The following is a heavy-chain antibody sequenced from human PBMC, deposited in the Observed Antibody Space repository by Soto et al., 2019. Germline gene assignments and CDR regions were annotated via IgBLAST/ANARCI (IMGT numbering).Heavy chain of an antibody. CDR1: GYTFTSYG. Sequence: QVQLVQSGAEVKKPGASVNVSCKASGYTFTSYGISWVRQAPGQGLEWMGWISAYNGNTNYAQKLQGRVTMTTDTSTSTAYMELRSLRSDDTAVYYCARVPAKYCSGGSCYYYYYMDVWGKGTTVTVSS. D-gene: IGHD2-15*01. CDR3: ARVPAKYCSGGSCYYYYYMDV. CDR2: ISAYNGNT. V-gene: IGHV1-18*01. J-gene: IGHJ6*03.